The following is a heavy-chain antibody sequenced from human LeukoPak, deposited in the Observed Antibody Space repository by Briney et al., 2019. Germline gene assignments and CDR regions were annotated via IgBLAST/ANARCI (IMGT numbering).Heavy chain of an antibody. CDR3: ARGRLALYFGDDF. Sequence: GGSLRLSCAASGFTFSSYDMNWVRQAPGKGLEWVSYISTSGSTTYYADSVKGRFTISRDNAKNSLLLQMNSLRAEDTAVYYCARGRLALYFGDDFWGQGPLVTVSS. J-gene: IGHJ4*02. D-gene: IGHD3-10*01. V-gene: IGHV3-48*03. CDR1: GFTFSSYD. CDR2: ISTSGSTT.